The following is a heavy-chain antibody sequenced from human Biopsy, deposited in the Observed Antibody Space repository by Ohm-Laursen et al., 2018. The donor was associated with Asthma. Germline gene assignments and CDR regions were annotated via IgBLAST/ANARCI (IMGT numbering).Heavy chain of an antibody. V-gene: IGHV1-18*01. CDR3: ARAVDYSHYYGIDV. J-gene: IGHJ6*02. CDR1: GYTFNSAG. D-gene: IGHD3-10*01. Sequence: ASVKVSCKTSGYTFNSAGITWVRQAPGQGLEWMGWISVYNGNTKVAQKLRDRVTMITDTSTSTAYMELRNLRSDDTAVYFCARAVDYSHYYGIDVWGQGTTVTVS. CDR2: ISVYNGNT.